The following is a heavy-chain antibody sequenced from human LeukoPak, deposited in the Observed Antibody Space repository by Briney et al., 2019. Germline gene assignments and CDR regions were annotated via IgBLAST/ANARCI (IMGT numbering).Heavy chain of an antibody. CDR3: AKEGSNWDVDY. CDR2: ISGRGDRT. J-gene: IGHJ4*02. D-gene: IGHD1-1*01. Sequence: GGSLRLSCAASGFTFSTYAMTWVRHAPGKGLEWVSTISGRGDRTFYEDSVKGRFTVSRDKSRNTLYLQMNSLRAEDTAVYYCAKEGSNWDVDYWGRGTLVTVSS. CDR1: GFTFSTYA. V-gene: IGHV3-23*01.